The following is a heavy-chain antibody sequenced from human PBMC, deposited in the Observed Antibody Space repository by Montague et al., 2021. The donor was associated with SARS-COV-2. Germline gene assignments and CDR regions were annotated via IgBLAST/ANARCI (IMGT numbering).Heavy chain of an antibody. D-gene: IGHD2-2*02. CDR2: MYYTGTS. J-gene: IGHJ4*02. V-gene: IGHV4-59*02. CDR1: GGSASGYY. CDR3: ARGLGYTSMFRFFDY. Sequence: SETLSLTCAISGGSASGYYWAWIRQPPGKGLEWIGYMYYTGTSNYNPSLKSRVSMSIDTSKNHFSLNLTSVAAADTGFYYCARGLGYTSMFRFFDYWGQGALVTVSS.